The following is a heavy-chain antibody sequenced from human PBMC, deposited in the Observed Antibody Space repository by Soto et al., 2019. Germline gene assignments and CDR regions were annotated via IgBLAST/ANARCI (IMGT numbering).Heavy chain of an antibody. D-gene: IGHD5-12*01. Sequence: PSETLSLTCTVSGGSISSGDYYWSWIRQPPGKGLEWIGYIYYSGSTYYNPSLKSRVTISVDTSKNQFSLKLSSVTAADTAVYYCARVDSGGRWLRSLWFDPWGQGTLVTVSS. CDR1: GGSISSGDYY. V-gene: IGHV4-30-4*01. J-gene: IGHJ5*02. CDR2: IYYSGST. CDR3: ARVDSGGRWLRSLWFDP.